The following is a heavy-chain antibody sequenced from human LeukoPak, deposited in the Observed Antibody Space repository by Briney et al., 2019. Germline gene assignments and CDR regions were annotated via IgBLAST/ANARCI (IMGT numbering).Heavy chain of an antibody. Sequence: SETLSLTCTVSGGSIGSGTYYWTWLRQPAGKRLEWIGRFYTGGSTNYNPSLRSRVSISLDMSKNQFSLKMSSVTAADTAVYYCARGSWYSPYWGQGTLVTVSS. V-gene: IGHV4-61*02. J-gene: IGHJ4*02. CDR1: GGSIGSGTYY. CDR3: ARGSWYSPY. D-gene: IGHD6-13*01. CDR2: FYTGGST.